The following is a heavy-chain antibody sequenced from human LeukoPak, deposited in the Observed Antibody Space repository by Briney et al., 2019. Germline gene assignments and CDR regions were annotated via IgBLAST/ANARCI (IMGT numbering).Heavy chain of an antibody. Sequence: PGGSLRLSCATSGFSFSSYAMSWVRQAPGKGLEWVSSISSSSTYIYYADLVKGRFTISRDNAKNSLYLQMNSLRAEDTAVYYCARSEPGGGILTVSPNDYWGQGTLVTVSS. CDR2: ISSSSTYI. D-gene: IGHD3-9*01. CDR3: ARSEPGGGILTVSPNDY. J-gene: IGHJ4*02. V-gene: IGHV3-21*01. CDR1: GFSFSSYA.